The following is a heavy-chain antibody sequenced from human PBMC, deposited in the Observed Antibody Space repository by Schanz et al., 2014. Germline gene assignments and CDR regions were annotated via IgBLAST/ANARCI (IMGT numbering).Heavy chain of an antibody. V-gene: IGHV3-30*04. CDR1: GFTFRGHA. CDR3: TRDRGALINHNDALDL. J-gene: IGHJ3*01. D-gene: IGHD3-16*01. CDR2: TSTDGTKT. Sequence: QVQLVESGGGVVQPGTSLRLSCAASGFTFRGHAMHWVRQAPGQGLEKVAVTSTDGTKTYYAASVRGRLTISRDNSKNTVYLQMNSLRSEDMAVYYCTRDRGALINHNDALDLWGQGTMVSVSS.